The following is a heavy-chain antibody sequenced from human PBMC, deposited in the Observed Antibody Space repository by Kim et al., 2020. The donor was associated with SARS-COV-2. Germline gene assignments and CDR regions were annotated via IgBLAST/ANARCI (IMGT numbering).Heavy chain of an antibody. V-gene: IGHV3-7*03. CDR3: AREAY. J-gene: IGHJ4*02. CDR2: KEDGTLK. Sequence: KEDGTLKYYVDSVKGRFTISRDNAKKSLYLQMNSLRDDDTAIYYCAREAYWGQGTLVTVSS.